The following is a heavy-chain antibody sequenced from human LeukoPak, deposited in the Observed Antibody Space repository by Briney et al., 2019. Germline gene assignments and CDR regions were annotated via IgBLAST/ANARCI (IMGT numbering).Heavy chain of an antibody. Sequence: ASVKVSCKASGYTFTSYGISWVRQAPGQGLEWMGWISAYNGNTNYAQKLQGRVTMTTDTSTSTAYMELRSLRSDDTAVYYCARDYGGQAAGTLSARYYYYYMDVWGKGTTVTVSS. V-gene: IGHV1-18*01. CDR3: ARDYGGQAAGTLSARYYYYYMDV. CDR2: ISAYNGNT. D-gene: IGHD6-13*01. J-gene: IGHJ6*03. CDR1: GYTFTSYG.